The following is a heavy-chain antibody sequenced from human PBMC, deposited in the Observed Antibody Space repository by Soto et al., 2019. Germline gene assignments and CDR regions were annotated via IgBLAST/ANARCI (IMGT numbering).Heavy chain of an antibody. J-gene: IGHJ6*02. CDR2: INHSGST. V-gene: IGHV4-34*01. Sequence: PLETLSLTCAVYGGSFSGYFWSWIRQPPGKGLEWIGEINHSGSTNYSPSLKSRVTISLDTSKNHFSLKLTSVTAADTAVYYCAASKEFYDFWGVAYYYYYAMDVWGQGTTVTVSS. CDR1: GGSFSGYF. D-gene: IGHD3-3*01. CDR3: AASKEFYDFWGVAYYYYYAMDV.